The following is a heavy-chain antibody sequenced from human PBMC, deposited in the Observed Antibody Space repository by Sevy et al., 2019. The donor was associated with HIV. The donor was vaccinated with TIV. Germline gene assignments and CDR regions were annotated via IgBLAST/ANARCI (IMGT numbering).Heavy chain of an antibody. CDR2: IKGGGSKG. Sequence: GGSLSLSCQPSGSTLSIYGMPWVRQPPGKGLEWVANIKGGGSKGNDVASGKGRFTISGENAKNPLYLQMNSLRADDTAVYYCARDCSSTTCLWGLDVWGQGTTVTVSS. CDR3: ARDCSSTTCLWGLDV. CDR1: GSTLSIYG. D-gene: IGHD2-2*01. J-gene: IGHJ6*02. V-gene: IGHV3-7*03.